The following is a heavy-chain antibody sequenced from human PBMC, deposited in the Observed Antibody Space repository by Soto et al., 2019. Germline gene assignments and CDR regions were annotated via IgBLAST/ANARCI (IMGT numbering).Heavy chain of an antibody. CDR1: GGSISSICYY. CDR2: IYYSGGT. CDR3: ASQLRGYSYGYLPY. Sequence: QVQLQESGPGLVKPSQPLSPTCTVSGGSISSICYYWRWIRQHPEKGLEWIGYIYYSGGTYYNPSLESRVTISVDTSKNPFSLKLSSVTAAETAVYYCASQLRGYSYGYLPYWGQGTLVTVSS. J-gene: IGHJ4*02. V-gene: IGHV4-31*03. D-gene: IGHD5-18*01.